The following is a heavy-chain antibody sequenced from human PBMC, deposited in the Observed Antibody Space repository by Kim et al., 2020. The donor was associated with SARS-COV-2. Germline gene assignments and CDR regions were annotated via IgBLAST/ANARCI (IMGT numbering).Heavy chain of an antibody. V-gene: IGHV1-18*01. J-gene: IGHJ4*02. CDR3: ARVKGYGDY. Sequence: GNTNYAQKLQGRVTMTTDTSTSTAYMELRSLRSDDTAVYYCARVKGYGDYWGQGTLVTVSS. CDR2: GNT. D-gene: IGHD6-13*01.